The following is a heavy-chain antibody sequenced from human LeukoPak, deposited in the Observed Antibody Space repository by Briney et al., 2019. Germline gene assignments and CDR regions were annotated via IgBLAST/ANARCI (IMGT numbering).Heavy chain of an antibody. D-gene: IGHD6-13*01. CDR1: GFTFSSYA. CDR2: ISYDGSNK. V-gene: IGHV3-30-3*01. J-gene: IGHJ3*02. Sequence: PGGSLRLSCAASGFTFSSYAMHWVRQAPGKGLEWVAVISYDGSNKYYADSVKGRFTISRDNSKNTLYLQMNSLRAEDTAVYYCATLAAAGFDAFDIWGQGTMATVSS. CDR3: ATLAAAGFDAFDI.